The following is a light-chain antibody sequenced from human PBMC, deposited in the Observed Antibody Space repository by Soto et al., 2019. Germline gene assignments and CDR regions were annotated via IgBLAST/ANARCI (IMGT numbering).Light chain of an antibody. Sequence: AIQLTQSPSSLSASVGDRVTITCRASQGIRNDVSWYQQKPGKAPKFLIFAASNLQSGVPSRFSGSGSGTDFTLTITSLQHEDFATYYCLQDYNYPWTFGQGTKVEIK. J-gene: IGKJ1*01. CDR1: QGIRND. CDR3: LQDYNYPWT. CDR2: AAS. V-gene: IGKV1-6*01.